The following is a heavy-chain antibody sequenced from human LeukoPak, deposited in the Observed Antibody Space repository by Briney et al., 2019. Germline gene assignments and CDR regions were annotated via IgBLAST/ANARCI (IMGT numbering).Heavy chain of an antibody. V-gene: IGHV4-4*07. J-gene: IGHJ6*03. Sequence: SETLSLTCTVSGGSISSYYWSWIRQPAGKGLEWIGRISTIGSTNYNPSLNSRVTISIDTSKNQFSLKLSSVTAADTAVYYCARDGCGGSCFHYYYYYMDVWGKGTTVTISS. CDR3: ARDGCGGSCFHYYYYYMDV. CDR2: ISTIGST. CDR1: GGSISSYY. D-gene: IGHD2-15*01.